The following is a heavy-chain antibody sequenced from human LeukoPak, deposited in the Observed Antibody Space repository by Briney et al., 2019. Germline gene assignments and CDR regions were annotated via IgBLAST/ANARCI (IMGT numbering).Heavy chain of an antibody. CDR1: GGSISSSSYC. CDR2: IYYSGST. CDR3: ARQGYDFWSGLAFDY. J-gene: IGHJ4*02. Sequence: SETLSLTCTVSGGSISSSSYCWGWIRQPPGKGLEWIGSIYYSGSTYYNPSLKSRVTISVNTSKNQFSLKLSSVTAADTAVYYCARQGYDFWSGLAFDYWGQGTLVTVSS. V-gene: IGHV4-39*01. D-gene: IGHD3-3*01.